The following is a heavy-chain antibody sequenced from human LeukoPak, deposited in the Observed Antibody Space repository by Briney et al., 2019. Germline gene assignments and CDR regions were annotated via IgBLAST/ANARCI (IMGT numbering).Heavy chain of an antibody. D-gene: IGHD6-25*01. V-gene: IGHV1-2*02. Sequence: ASVKVSCKASGYTFTGSYLHWVRQAPGQGLEWMAWINPNTGGTDCSQKFRGRVTVTRDRSISTAFMELSSLRSDDTAVYYCARSHERTFDIWGQGTMVTVSS. CDR3: ARSHERTFDI. CDR1: GYTFTGSY. J-gene: IGHJ3*02. CDR2: INPNTGGT.